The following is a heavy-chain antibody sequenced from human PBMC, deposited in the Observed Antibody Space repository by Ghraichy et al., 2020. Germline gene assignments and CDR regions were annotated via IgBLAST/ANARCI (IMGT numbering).Heavy chain of an antibody. Sequence: ASVKVSCKTSGYTFTSYGISWVRQAPGQGLEWVGWINPNNGNANYAQKFQGRVTMTRDTSASTAYMELRSLRSDDTAVYYCARDWDYSWLDRWGQGTLVTVYS. D-gene: IGHD1-7*01. CDR1: GYTFTSYG. CDR2: INPNNGNA. V-gene: IGHV1-18*01. CDR3: ARDWDYSWLDR. J-gene: IGHJ5*02.